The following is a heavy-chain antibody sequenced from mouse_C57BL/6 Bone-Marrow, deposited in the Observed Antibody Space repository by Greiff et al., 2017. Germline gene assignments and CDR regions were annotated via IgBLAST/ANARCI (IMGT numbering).Heavy chain of an antibody. V-gene: IGHV1-81*01. D-gene: IGHD2-4*01. Sequence: VQLQQSGAELARPGASVKLSCTASGYTFTSYGISWVKQRTGQGLEWIGEIYHRSGNTYYNENLKGKATLTADKSSSTAYMVLRILTSEDSAVYFCAIVYDYDVGYWGQGTTLTVSS. J-gene: IGHJ2*01. CDR1: GYTFTSYG. CDR3: AIVYDYDVGY. CDR2: IYHRSGNT.